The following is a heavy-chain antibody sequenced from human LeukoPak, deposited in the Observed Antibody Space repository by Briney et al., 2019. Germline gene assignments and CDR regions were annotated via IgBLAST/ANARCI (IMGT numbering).Heavy chain of an antibody. D-gene: IGHD6-19*01. CDR2: TSESGDST. CDR3: AKGAWCDY. Sequence: GGSLRLSCTSSGFTFSTYAMTWVRQAPEKGLEWVSTTSESGDSTYYADPVKGRFTISRDNSKNTLYLQMNSLRAEDTALYYCAKGAWCDYWGQGILVTVSS. J-gene: IGHJ4*02. V-gene: IGHV3-23*01. CDR1: GFTFSTYA.